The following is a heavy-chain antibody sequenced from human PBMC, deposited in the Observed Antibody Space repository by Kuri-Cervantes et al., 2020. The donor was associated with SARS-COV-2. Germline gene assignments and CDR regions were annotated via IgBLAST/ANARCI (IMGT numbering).Heavy chain of an antibody. CDR1: GYTFTGYY. V-gene: IGHV1-2*02. Sequence: ASVKVSCKASGYTFTGYYMHWVRQAPGQGLEWMGWINPNSGGTNYAQKVQDRVTMTTDTSTSTAYMELRSLRSDDTAVYYCARGPKAGGTRNDALEIWGQGKTVTVSS. CDR2: INPNSGGT. J-gene: IGHJ3*02. CDR3: ARGPKAGGTRNDALEI. D-gene: IGHD1-26*01.